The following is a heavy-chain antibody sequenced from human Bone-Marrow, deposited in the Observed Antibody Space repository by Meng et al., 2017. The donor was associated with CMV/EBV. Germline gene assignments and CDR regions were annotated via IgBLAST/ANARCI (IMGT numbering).Heavy chain of an antibody. J-gene: IGHJ5*02. CDR3: ARTRVRAGRKLLWFGGNWFDP. Sequence: ASVKVSCKASGYTFTSYGISWVRQAPGQGLEWMGWISAYNGNTNYARKLQGRVTMTTDTSTSTAYMELRSLRSDDTAVYYWARTRVRAGRKLLWFGGNWFDPWGQGTLVTVSS. CDR2: ISAYNGNT. V-gene: IGHV1-18*01. CDR1: GYTFTSYG. D-gene: IGHD3-10*01.